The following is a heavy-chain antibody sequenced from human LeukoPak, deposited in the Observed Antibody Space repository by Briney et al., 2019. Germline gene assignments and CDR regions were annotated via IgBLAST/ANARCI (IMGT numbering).Heavy chain of an antibody. V-gene: IGHV1-18*01. CDR2: ISTYNGDT. Sequence: ASVKVSCKASGYTFTSFGISWVRQAPGQGLEWMGWISTYNGDTNYAQKIQGRVTMTIDTSTSTAYMELRSLGSDDTAVYYCARDRLYSYSTRWEIDYWGQGTLVTVSS. CDR1: GYTFTSFG. D-gene: IGHD6-13*01. J-gene: IGHJ4*02. CDR3: ARDRLYSYSTRWEIDY.